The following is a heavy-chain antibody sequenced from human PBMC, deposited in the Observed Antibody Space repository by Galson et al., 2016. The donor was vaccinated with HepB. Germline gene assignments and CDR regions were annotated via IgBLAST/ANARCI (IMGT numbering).Heavy chain of an antibody. CDR3: ARDASSTGYFGGTTDDY. CDR1: GFTFSSYS. Sequence: SLRLSCAASGFTFSSYSMNWVRQAPGKGLEWVSSISSGSSYIFYADSVKGRFTISRDNAKNSLYLQMNSLRAEDTAVYYWARDASSTGYFGGTTDDYWGQGTLVTVSS. D-gene: IGHD3-22*01. J-gene: IGHJ4*02. V-gene: IGHV3-21*01. CDR2: ISSGSSYI.